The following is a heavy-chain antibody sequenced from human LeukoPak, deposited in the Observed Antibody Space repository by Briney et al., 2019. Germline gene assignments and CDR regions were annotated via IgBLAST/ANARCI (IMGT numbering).Heavy chain of an antibody. Sequence: PGGSLRLSCAASAFTFDDYGMSWVRHAPGKGLEWVSGINWNGGSTAYADSVKGRFTISRDNAKNSLYLQMNSLRAEDTAVYYCAKDRQSYSSSYFDYWGQGTLVTVSS. CDR3: AKDRQSYSSSYFDY. J-gene: IGHJ4*02. V-gene: IGHV3-20*04. D-gene: IGHD6-13*01. CDR2: INWNGGST. CDR1: AFTFDDYG.